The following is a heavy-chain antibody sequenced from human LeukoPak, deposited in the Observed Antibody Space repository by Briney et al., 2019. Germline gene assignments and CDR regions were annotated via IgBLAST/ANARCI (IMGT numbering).Heavy chain of an antibody. V-gene: IGHV4-34*01. J-gene: IGHJ4*02. CDR3: ARRGYSYGSDY. D-gene: IGHD5-18*01. CDR1: GGSFSGYY. Sequence: PSETLSLTCAVYGGSFSGYYWSWIRQPPGKGLEWIGEINHSGSTNYNPSLKSRVTISVDTSKNQFSLKLSSVTAADTAVNYCARRGYSYGSDYWGQGTLVTVSS. CDR2: INHSGST.